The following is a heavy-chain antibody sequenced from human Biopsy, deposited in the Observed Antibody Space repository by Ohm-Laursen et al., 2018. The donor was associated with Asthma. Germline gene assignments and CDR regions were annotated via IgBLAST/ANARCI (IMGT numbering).Heavy chain of an antibody. CDR2: INPNSGGT. D-gene: IGHD6-19*01. J-gene: IGHJ4*02. CDR3: AIVGYSSGWDFFDY. Sequence: SVKVSCKASGYTFTGYYMHWVRQAPGQGLEWMGRINPNSGGTNYAQKFQGRVTMTRDTSISTAYMELSRLRSDDTAVYYCAIVGYSSGWDFFDYWGQGTLVTVSS. CDR1: GYTFTGYY. V-gene: IGHV1-2*06.